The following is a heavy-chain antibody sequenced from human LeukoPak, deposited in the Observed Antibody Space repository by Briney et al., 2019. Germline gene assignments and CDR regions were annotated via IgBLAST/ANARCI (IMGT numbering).Heavy chain of an antibody. D-gene: IGHD2-15*01. CDR2: INPNSGGT. Sequence: ASVKVSCKASGYTFTGYYTFWVRQAPGQGLKWMGRINPNSGGTQYAQEFQGRVTMTRDTSISTAYMELSRLRSDDTAVYYCARGYCSGGGCYSVENWFDPWGQGTLVTVSS. V-gene: IGHV1-2*06. CDR1: GYTFTGYY. CDR3: ARGYCSGGGCYSVENWFDP. J-gene: IGHJ5*02.